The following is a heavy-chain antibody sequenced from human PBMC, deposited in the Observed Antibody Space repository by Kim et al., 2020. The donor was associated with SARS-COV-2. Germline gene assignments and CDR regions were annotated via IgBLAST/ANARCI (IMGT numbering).Heavy chain of an antibody. CDR1: GFTVSSNY. Sequence: GGSLRLSCAASGFTVSSNYMSWVRQAPGKGLEWVSVIYTGGDTYYADSVKGRFTISRDKSKNTVYLQMNSLRVDDTAVYYCARGDTDIDYWGQGTLVTVSS. D-gene: IGHD5-18*01. V-gene: IGHV3-53*01. CDR2: IYTGGDT. J-gene: IGHJ4*02. CDR3: ARGDTDIDY.